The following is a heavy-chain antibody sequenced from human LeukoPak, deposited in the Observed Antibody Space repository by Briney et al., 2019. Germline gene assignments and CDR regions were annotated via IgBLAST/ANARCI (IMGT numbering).Heavy chain of an antibody. D-gene: IGHD3-22*01. Sequence: GGSLRLSCAASGFTFSSYGMHWVRQAPGKGLEWVAVIWYDGSRKYYADSVKGRFTISRDNSKNTLYLQMNSLRAEDTAVYYCAKAKRPYYYDSSGPPSPWGQGTLVTVSS. CDR2: IWYDGSRK. CDR1: GFTFSSYG. V-gene: IGHV3-33*06. J-gene: IGHJ5*02. CDR3: AKAKRPYYYDSSGPPSP.